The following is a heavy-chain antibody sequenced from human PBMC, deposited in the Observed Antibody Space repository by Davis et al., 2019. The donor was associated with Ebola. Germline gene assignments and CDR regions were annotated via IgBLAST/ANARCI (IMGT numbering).Heavy chain of an antibody. CDR2: ISSSGSTI. CDR3: AREGKYRDESRTFDY. V-gene: IGHV3-11*04. D-gene: IGHD2-2*01. Sequence: PGGSLRLSCEASGFTFSDYYMSWIRQAPGKGLEWVSYISSSGSTIYYADSVKGRFTISRDNAKNSLYLQMNSLRAEDTAVYYCAREGKYRDESRTFDYWGQGTLVTVSS. CDR1: GFTFSDYY. J-gene: IGHJ4*02.